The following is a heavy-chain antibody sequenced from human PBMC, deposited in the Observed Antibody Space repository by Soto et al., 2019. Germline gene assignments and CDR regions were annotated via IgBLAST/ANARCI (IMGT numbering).Heavy chain of an antibody. CDR1: GFIFRNFV. V-gene: IGHV3-23*01. J-gene: IGHJ4*02. D-gene: IGHD3-10*01. CDR2: ISGGGDVT. Sequence: GGSLRLSCAASGFIFRNFVMTWVRQAPGKGPEWVSTISGGGDVTYYADSVKGRFTISRDNFKNTLYLQLNNLRVDDTALYYCARLPWLGDLAGTENWGQGTLVTVSS. CDR3: ARLPWLGDLAGTEN.